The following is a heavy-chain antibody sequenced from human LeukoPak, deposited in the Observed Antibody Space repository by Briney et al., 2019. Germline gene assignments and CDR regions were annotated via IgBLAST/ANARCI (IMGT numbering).Heavy chain of an antibody. CDR2: INSDGSST. V-gene: IGHV3-74*01. CDR3: ARVDPTVAFDY. CDR1: GFTFSSYW. D-gene: IGHD4-23*01. Sequence: PGGFLRLSCAASGFTFSSYWMHWVRQAPGKGLVWVSRINSDGSSTSYADSVKGRFTISRDNAKNTLYLQMNSLRAEDTAVYYCARVDPTVAFDYWGQGTLVTVSS. J-gene: IGHJ4*02.